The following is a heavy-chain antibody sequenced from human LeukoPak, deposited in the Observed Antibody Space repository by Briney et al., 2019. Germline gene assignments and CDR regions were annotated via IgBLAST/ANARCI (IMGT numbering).Heavy chain of an antibody. Sequence: SETLSLTCTVSGGSISSYYWSWIRQPPGKGLEWIGEINHSGSTNYNPSLKSRVTISVDTSKNQFSLKLSSVTAADTAVYYCARCVWFGELSLDYWGQGTLVTVSS. D-gene: IGHD3-10*01. CDR1: GGSISSYY. V-gene: IGHV4-34*01. CDR2: INHSGST. CDR3: ARCVWFGELSLDY. J-gene: IGHJ4*02.